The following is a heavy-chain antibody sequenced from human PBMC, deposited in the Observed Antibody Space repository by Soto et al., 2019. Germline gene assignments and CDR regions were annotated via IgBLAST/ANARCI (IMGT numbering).Heavy chain of an antibody. CDR1: GGSFSGYY. CDR3: ARGGATMVRGVTSLGY. CDR2: INHSGST. Sequence: QVQLQQWGAGLLKPSETLSLTCAVYGGSFSGYYWRWIRQPPGKGLEWIGEINHSGSTNYNPSLKSRVTISVDTAKNQFPLKLSSVTAADTAVYYCARGGATMVRGVTSLGYWGQGTLVTVSS. J-gene: IGHJ4*02. V-gene: IGHV4-34*01. D-gene: IGHD3-10*01.